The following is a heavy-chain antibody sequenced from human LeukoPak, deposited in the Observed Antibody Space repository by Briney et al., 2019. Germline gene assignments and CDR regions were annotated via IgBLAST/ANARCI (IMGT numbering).Heavy chain of an antibody. CDR1: GFTFSNAW. CDR2: IKSKTDGGTT. J-gene: IGHJ6*03. V-gene: IGHV3-15*01. CDR3: TTPPYCSGGSCSPAYYYYYMDV. Sequence: GGSLRLSCAASGFTFSNAWMSWVRQAPGKGLEWVGRIKSKTDGGTTDYAAPVKGRFTISRDDSKNTLYLQMNSLKTEDTAVYYCTTPPYCSGGSCSPAYYYYYMDVWGKGTTVTVSS. D-gene: IGHD2-15*01.